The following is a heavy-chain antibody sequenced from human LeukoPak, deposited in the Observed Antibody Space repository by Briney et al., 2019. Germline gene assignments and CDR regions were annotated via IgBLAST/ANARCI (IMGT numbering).Heavy chain of an antibody. CDR3: ARDGPSGWTNNFDY. CDR1: GYPFTKSG. Sequence: ASVKVSCKGSGYPFTKSGIAWVRQAPGQGLEWMGRIIPILGIANYAQKLQGRVTMTTDTSTSTAYMELRSLRSDDTAVYYCARDGPSGWTNNFDYWGQGTLVTVSS. J-gene: IGHJ4*02. D-gene: IGHD6-19*01. V-gene: IGHV1-18*01. CDR2: IIPILGIA.